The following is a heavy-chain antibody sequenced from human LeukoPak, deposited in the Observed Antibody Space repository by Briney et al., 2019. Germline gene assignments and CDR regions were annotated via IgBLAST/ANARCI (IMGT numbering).Heavy chain of an antibody. D-gene: IGHD1-1*01. CDR1: GGTFSAYW. V-gene: IGHV3-7*01. CDR2: INEDGSVK. J-gene: IGHJ6*03. CDR3: ARIHPPGYYYYYMDV. Sequence: GGSLRLSCAVSGGTFSAYWMAWVRQSPGKGVEWVAEINEDGSVKYYVDSVKGRFTISRDDAKDSVYLQMNSLRDEDTGIYYCARIHPPGYYYYYMDVWGKGTTVTVSS.